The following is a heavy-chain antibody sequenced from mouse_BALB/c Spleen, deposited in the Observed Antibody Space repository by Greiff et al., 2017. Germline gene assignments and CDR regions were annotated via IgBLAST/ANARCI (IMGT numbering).Heavy chain of an antibody. CDR3: AREGYYTKAMDY. V-gene: IGHV5-15*02. CDR2: ISNLAYSI. Sequence: EVKLVESGGGLVQPGGSRKLSCAASGFTFSDYGMAWVRQAPGKGPEWVAFISNLAYSIYYADTVTGRFTISRENAKNTLYLEMSSLRSEDTAMYYCAREGYYTKAMDYWGQGTSVTVSS. J-gene: IGHJ4*01. D-gene: IGHD2-3*01. CDR1: GFTFSDYG.